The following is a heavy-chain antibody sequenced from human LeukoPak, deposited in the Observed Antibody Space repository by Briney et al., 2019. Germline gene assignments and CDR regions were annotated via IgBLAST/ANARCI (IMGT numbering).Heavy chain of an antibody. J-gene: IGHJ3*02. CDR3: ARSGSGWAFDI. CDR1: GFTFSSYS. Sequence: GGSLRLSCAASGFTFSSYSMNWVRQAPGKGLEWVSGISGSGGSTNYADSVKGRFTISRDNSKNTLYLQMNSLRAEDTAVYYCARSGSGWAFDIWGQGTMVTVSS. V-gene: IGHV3-23*01. D-gene: IGHD3-3*01. CDR2: ISGSGGST.